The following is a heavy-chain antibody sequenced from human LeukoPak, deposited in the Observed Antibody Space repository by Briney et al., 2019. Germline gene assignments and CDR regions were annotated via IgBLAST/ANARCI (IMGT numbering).Heavy chain of an antibody. J-gene: IGHJ4*02. Sequence: GGSLRLSCAASGFTFSSYAMSWVRQAPVKGLEWVSAISGSGGSTYYTDSVKGRFTISRDNSKNTLYLQMNSLGAEDTAVYYCAKAREAWSGYSHFDYWGQGTLVTVSS. V-gene: IGHV3-23*01. CDR2: ISGSGGST. CDR1: GFTFSSYA. CDR3: AKAREAWSGYSHFDY. D-gene: IGHD3-3*01.